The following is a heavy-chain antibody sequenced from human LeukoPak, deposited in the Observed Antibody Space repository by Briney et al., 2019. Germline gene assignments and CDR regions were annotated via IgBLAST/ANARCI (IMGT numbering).Heavy chain of an antibody. D-gene: IGHD3-3*01. V-gene: IGHV3-7*01. J-gene: IGHJ4*02. Sequence: AGGSLRLSCAASGFTFSSDWMSWVRQAPGKGVEWVANIKKDGSEKYYVDSVKGGFTICRDNGKNSLYLQMNSLRAEDTAVYYCARDGTIFGVVPYYFDYWGQGTLVTVSS. CDR3: ARDGTIFGVVPYYFDY. CDR2: IKKDGSEK. CDR1: GFTFSSDW.